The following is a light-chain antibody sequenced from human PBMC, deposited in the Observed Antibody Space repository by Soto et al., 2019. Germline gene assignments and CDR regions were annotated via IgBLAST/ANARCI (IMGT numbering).Light chain of an antibody. CDR3: QQYQIDWT. CDR1: QRVSTC. CDR2: DAS. V-gene: IGKV1-5*01. Sequence: DIQMTQSPSTLSASVGDTVSITCRASQRVSTCLARYQQKPGKAPTLLIYDASNLQSGVPSRFSGSGSGTEFTLTISSLHPDDLATYYCQQYQIDWTFGQGTKVEIK. J-gene: IGKJ1*01.